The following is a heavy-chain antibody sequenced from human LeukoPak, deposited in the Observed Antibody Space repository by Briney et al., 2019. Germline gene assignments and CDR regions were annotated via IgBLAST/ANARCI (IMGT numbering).Heavy chain of an antibody. J-gene: IGHJ4*02. CDR3: AKVGDYGDYGPFAY. CDR2: IRYDGSNK. V-gene: IGHV3-30*02. D-gene: IGHD4-17*01. Sequence: GGSLRLSCAASGFTFSSYGMHWVRQAPGKGLEWVAFIRYDGSNKYYADSVKGRFTISRDNSKNTLYLQMNSLRAEDTAVYYCAKVGDYGDYGPFAYWGQGTLVTVSS. CDR1: GFTFSSYG.